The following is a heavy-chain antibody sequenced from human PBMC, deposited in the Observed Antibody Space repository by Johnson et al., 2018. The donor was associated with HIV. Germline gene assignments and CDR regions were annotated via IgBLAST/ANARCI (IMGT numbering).Heavy chain of an antibody. CDR2: INSDGSII. CDR3: AKPAGGGIAARNAFDI. D-gene: IGHD6-6*01. CDR1: GFTFSSHW. V-gene: IGHV3-74*02. J-gene: IGHJ3*02. Sequence: VQLVESGGGVVQPGRSLRLSCAASGFTFSSHWMHWVRQAPGKGLVWVSRINSDGSIISYADSVQGRLTISRDNSKNTLYLQMNSLRAEDTAVYHCAKPAGGGIAARNAFDIWGQGTMVTVSS.